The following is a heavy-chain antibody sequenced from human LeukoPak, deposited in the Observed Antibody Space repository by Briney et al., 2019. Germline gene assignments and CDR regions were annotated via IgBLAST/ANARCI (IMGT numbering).Heavy chain of an antibody. D-gene: IGHD6-13*01. Sequence: PSQTLSLTCTVSGGSISSGGYYRSWIRQPPGKGREWIGYIYHSGSTYYHPSLKSRVTISVDRSKNQFSLQLSSVTAADTAVYYCGREAAVGAYFDYWGQGTLVTVSS. CDR3: GREAAVGAYFDY. J-gene: IGHJ4*02. CDR2: IYHSGST. V-gene: IGHV4-30-2*01. CDR1: GGSISSGGYY.